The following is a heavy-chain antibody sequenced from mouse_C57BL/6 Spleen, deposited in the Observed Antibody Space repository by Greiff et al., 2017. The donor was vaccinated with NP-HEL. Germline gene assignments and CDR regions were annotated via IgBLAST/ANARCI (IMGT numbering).Heavy chain of an antibody. J-gene: IGHJ2*01. CDR1: GYTFTTYP. CDR2: FHPYNDDT. V-gene: IGHV1-47*01. CDR3: ARHYYGSSYGYFDY. D-gene: IGHD1-1*01. Sequence: QVQLKESGAELVKPGASVKMSCKASGYTFTTYPIEWMKQNHGKSLEWIGNFHPYNDDTKYNEKFKGKATLTVEKSSSTVYLELSRLTSDDSAVYYCARHYYGSSYGYFDYWGQGTTLTVSS.